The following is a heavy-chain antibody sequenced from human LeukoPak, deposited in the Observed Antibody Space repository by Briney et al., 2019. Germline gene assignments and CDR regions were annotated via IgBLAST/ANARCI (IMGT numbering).Heavy chain of an antibody. Sequence: ASVKVSCKASGYTFSNHAIHWVRQAPGQRLEWMGWINTGNGNTKYSQNFQDRVTIARDTSVSTAYMELSSLTSEDTAVYYCARREGRYFDYWGQGTLVTVSS. J-gene: IGHJ4*02. CDR2: INTGNGNT. D-gene: IGHD3-10*01. CDR1: GYTFSNHA. V-gene: IGHV1-3*04. CDR3: ARREGRYFDY.